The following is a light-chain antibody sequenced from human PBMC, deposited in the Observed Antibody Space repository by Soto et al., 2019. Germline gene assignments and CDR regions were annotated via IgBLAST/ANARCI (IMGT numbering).Light chain of an antibody. CDR3: QQYNNWPSWT. J-gene: IGKJ1*01. V-gene: IGKV3-15*01. CDR2: GAS. CDR1: QSVSNN. Sequence: EIVMTQSPATLSVSPGERATLSCRASQSVSNNLAWYQQKPGQAPRLLIYGASARVTGVPARFSGSGSGTEFTLTISSLQSEDFAVYYCQQYNNWPSWTFGQGTKVDIK.